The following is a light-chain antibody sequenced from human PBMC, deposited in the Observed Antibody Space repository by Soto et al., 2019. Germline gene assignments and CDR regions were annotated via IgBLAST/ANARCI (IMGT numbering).Light chain of an antibody. CDR3: CSYAGSYCYV. Sequence: QSALTQPASVSGSLGQSITISCTGTISDVGRFDVVSWYQQHPGKAPKLMIYDVSKRPSGVPDRFSGSKSGNTASLTISGLQAEDEADYYCCSYAGSYCYVFGTGTKVTVL. J-gene: IGLJ1*01. CDR2: DVS. V-gene: IGLV2-11*01. CDR1: ISDVGRFDV.